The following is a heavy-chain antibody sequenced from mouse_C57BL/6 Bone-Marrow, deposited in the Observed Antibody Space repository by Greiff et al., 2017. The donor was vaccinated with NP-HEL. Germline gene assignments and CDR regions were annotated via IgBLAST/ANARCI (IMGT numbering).Heavy chain of an antibody. J-gene: IGHJ2*01. D-gene: IGHD1-1*01. CDR2: IYPGSGST. V-gene: IGHV1-55*01. CDR1: GYTFTSYW. CDR3: ARKGYYYGRDYFDY. Sequence: VQLQQPGAELVKPGASVKMSCKASGYTFTSYWITWVKQRPGQGLEWIGDIYPGSGSTNYNEKFKSKATLTVDTSSSTAYMQLSSLTSEDSAVYYCARKGYYYGRDYFDYWGQGTTLTVSS.